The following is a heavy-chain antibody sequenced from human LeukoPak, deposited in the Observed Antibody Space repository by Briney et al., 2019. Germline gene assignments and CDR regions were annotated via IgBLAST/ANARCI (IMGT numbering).Heavy chain of an antibody. J-gene: IGHJ4*02. CDR3: ARVKSRYYGSGSYPYPY. CDR1: GYTFTSYG. V-gene: IGHV1-8*02. Sequence: HGASVKVSCKASGYTFTSYGISWVRQATGQGLEWMGWMNPNSGNTGYAQKFQGRVTMTRDTSISTAYMELSSLRSEDTAVYYCARVKSRYYGSGSYPYPYWGQGTLVTVSS. CDR2: MNPNSGNT. D-gene: IGHD3-10*01.